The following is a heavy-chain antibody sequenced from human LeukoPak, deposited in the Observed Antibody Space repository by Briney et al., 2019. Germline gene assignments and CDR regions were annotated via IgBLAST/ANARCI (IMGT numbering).Heavy chain of an antibody. CDR1: GGTFSSYA. CDR2: IIPIFGTA. V-gene: IGHV1-69*06. CDR3: ARERYIAAAMGNWFDP. D-gene: IGHD6-13*01. Sequence: SVKVSCKASGGTFSSYAISWVRQAPGQGLEWMGGIIPIFGTANYAQKFQGRVTITADKSTSTAYMELSSLRSEDTAVYYCARERYIAAAMGNWFDPWGQGTLVTVSS. J-gene: IGHJ5*02.